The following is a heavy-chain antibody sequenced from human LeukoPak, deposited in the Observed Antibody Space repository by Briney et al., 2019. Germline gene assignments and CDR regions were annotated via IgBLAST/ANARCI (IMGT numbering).Heavy chain of an antibody. V-gene: IGHV1-2*06. D-gene: IGHD6-19*01. CDR2: INPNSGGP. Sequence: ASVKVSCKASGYTFTGYYMHWVRQAPGQGLEWMGRINPNSGGPNYAQKFQGRVTMTRDTPISTAYMELSRLRSDDTAVYYCARGLAPQYSSGWYSYFDYWGQGTLVTVSS. CDR1: GYTFTGYY. J-gene: IGHJ4*02. CDR3: ARGLAPQYSSGWYSYFDY.